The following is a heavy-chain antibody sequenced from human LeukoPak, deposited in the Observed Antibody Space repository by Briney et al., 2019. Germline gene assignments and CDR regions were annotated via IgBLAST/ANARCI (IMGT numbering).Heavy chain of an antibody. V-gene: IGHV4-38-2*02. CDR3: AGSFRLLDAFYT. CDR1: GYSISSDNY. Sequence: PSGTLSLTCTVSGYSISSDNYWVWIRQPPGKGLEWIGSVYHSVSTYYHPSLKSRVTISVDTSKNQFSLKLSSVTAADTAAYYCAGSFRLLDAFYTWGQGTMVTASS. J-gene: IGHJ3*02. CDR2: VYHSVST. D-gene: IGHD3-16*01.